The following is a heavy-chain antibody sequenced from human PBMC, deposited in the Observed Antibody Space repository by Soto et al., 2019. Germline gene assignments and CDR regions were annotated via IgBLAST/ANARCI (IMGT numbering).Heavy chain of an antibody. CDR3: AKDTAVHDYRNRVSVLYYYGMYV. Sequence: PGGSLRLSCAASGFTFSSYGMHWVRQAPGKGLEWVAVISYDGSNKYYADSVKGRFTISRDNSKNTLYLQMNSLRAEDTAVYYCAKDTAVHDYRNRVSVLYYYGMYVWGQGTTVSVSS. D-gene: IGHD4-4*01. V-gene: IGHV3-30*18. CDR2: ISYDGSNK. J-gene: IGHJ6*02. CDR1: GFTFSSYG.